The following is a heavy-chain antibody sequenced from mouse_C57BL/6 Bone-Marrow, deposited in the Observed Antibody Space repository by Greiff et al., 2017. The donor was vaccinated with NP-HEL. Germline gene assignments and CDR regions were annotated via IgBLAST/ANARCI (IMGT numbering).Heavy chain of an antibody. J-gene: IGHJ4*01. D-gene: IGHD2-3*01. CDR1: GYTFTSYW. V-gene: IGHV1-64*01. CDR2: IHPNSGST. Sequence: QVQLQQPGAELVKPGASVKLSCKASGYTFTSYWMHWVKQRPGQGLEWIGMIHPNSGSTNYNEKFKSKATLTVDKSSSTAYMQLSSLTSEDSAVYYCARWLLRAYAMDYWGQGTSVTVSS. CDR3: ARWLLRAYAMDY.